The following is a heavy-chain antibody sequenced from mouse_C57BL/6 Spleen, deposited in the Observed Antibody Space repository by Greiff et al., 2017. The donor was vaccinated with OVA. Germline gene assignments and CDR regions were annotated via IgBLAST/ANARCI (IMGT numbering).Heavy chain of an antibody. V-gene: IGHV1-15*01. CDR3: TRKRGLLLLLY. D-gene: IGHD1-1*01. CDR2: IDPETGGT. CDR1: GYTFTDYE. J-gene: IGHJ3*01. Sequence: QVQLQQSGAELVRPGASVTLSCKASGYTFTDYEMHWVKQTPVHGLEWIGAIDPETGGTAYNQKFKGKAILTADKSSSTAYMQLRSLTSEESAVCYCTRKRGLLLLLYWGQGTLVTVSA.